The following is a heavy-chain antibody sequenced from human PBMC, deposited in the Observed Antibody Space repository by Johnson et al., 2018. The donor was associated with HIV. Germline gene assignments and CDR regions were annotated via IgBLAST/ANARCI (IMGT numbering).Heavy chain of an antibody. V-gene: IGHV3-30-3*01. J-gene: IGHJ3*02. Sequence: QVQLVESGGGVVQPGRSLRLSCAASGFTFSSYVMHWVRQAPGKGLEWVAVISYDGSNKYYADSVKGRFTISRDNSKNTLYLQMNSLKTEDTAVYFCTGGRDLRAFDIWGQGTMVTVSS. D-gene: IGHD7-27*01. CDR1: GFTFSSYV. CDR3: TGGRDLRAFDI. CDR2: ISYDGSNK.